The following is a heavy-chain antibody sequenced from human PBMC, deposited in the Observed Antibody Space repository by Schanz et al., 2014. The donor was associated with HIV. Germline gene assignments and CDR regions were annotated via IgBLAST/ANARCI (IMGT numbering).Heavy chain of an antibody. J-gene: IGHJ4*02. CDR3: ARGYKYGRD. CDR1: GFSFRDFY. V-gene: IGHV3-11*01. Sequence: QVQLAESGGGLVKPGGSLRLSCAASGFSFRDFYMSWVRQAPGKGLGWVSYTSSSGVTIYYTDSAKGRFTISRDNARNLLYLQMNGLRAEDTAVYYCARGYKYGRDWGQGTLVTVSS. CDR2: TSSSGVTI. D-gene: IGHD5-18*01.